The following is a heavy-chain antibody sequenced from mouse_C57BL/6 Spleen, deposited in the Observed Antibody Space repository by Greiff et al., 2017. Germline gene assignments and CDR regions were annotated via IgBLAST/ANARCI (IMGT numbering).Heavy chain of an antibody. CDR1: GYTFTSYW. V-gene: IGHV1-55*01. CDR2: IYPGSGST. D-gene: IGHD1-1*01. CDR3: ARGGYGSSYAMDY. J-gene: IGHJ4*01. Sequence: VQLQQPGAELVKPGASVKMSCKASGYTFTSYWITWVKQRPGQGLEWIGDIYPGSGSTNYNEKFKSKATLTVDTSSSTAYMQLSSLPSEDSAVYYCARGGYGSSYAMDYWGQGTSVTVSS.